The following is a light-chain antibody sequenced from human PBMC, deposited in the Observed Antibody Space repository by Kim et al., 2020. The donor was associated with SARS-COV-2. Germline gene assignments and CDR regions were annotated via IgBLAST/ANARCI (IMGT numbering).Light chain of an antibody. Sequence: QRVTISCTGSSSNIGAGYDVHWYQQLPQTAPKLLIYDNTNRPSGVPDRFSGSKSGTSASLAITGLQAEDEADYYCQSYDNSLSGYVFGSGTKVTVL. CDR1: SSNIGAGYD. CDR3: QSYDNSLSGYV. V-gene: IGLV1-40*01. CDR2: DNT. J-gene: IGLJ1*01.